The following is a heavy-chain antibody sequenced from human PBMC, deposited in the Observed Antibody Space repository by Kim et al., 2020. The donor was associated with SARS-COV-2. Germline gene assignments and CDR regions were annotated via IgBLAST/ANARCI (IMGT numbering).Heavy chain of an antibody. J-gene: IGHJ6*01. CDR1: RFTFIDSW. CDR3: ARGFFRDGFVV. D-gene: IGHD4-17*01. V-gene: IGHV3-74*01. Sequence: GGSLRLSCAVSRFTFIDSWINGVRQAPDKWSLGVSRLSRDGGITNNSDSVKGRFTMSRDNAEKTLYLQMNSLRAEDTAVYYCARGFFRDGFVVWGHGPTVTVSS. CDR2: LSRDGGIT.